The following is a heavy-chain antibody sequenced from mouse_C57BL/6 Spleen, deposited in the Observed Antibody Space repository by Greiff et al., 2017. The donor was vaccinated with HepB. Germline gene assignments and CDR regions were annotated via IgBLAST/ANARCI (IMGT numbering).Heavy chain of an antibody. V-gene: IGHV1-52*01. J-gene: IGHJ2*01. D-gene: IGHD2-1*01. Sequence: QVQLQQPGAELVRPGSSVKLSCKASGYTFTSYWLHWVKQRPIQGLEWIGNIDPSDSETNSNQKFKDKATLTVDKSSRTAYMQLSSLTSEDAAVYDCAREDGNYPYFDYWGQGTTLTVSS. CDR3: AREDGNYPYFDY. CDR1: GYTFTSYW. CDR2: IDPSDSET.